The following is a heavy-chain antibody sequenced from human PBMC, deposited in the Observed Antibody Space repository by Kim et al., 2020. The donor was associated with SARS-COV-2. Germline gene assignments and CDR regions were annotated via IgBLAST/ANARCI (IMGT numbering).Heavy chain of an antibody. CDR3: VRGRWFGEHWHFDR. J-gene: IGHJ2*01. D-gene: IGHD3-10*01. CDR2: LEKGENFR. V-gene: IGHV3-30*02. Sequence: GGSLRLSCKASDFTLSSYDMNWVRQAPGKGLEWVALLEKGENFRLYRDSVQGRCIISRDSSDDTLHLEMHSLRPEDTAMYFCVRGRWFGEHWHFDRWG. CDR1: DFTLSSYD.